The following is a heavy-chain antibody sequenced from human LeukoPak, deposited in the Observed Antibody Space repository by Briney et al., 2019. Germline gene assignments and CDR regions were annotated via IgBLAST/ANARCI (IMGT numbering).Heavy chain of an antibody. V-gene: IGHV4-39*07. CDR2: IYYSGST. J-gene: IGHJ4*02. D-gene: IGHD4-23*01. CDR3: ARYGGNSGFDY. CDR1: GGSISSSSYY. Sequence: TSETLSLTCTVSGGSISSSSYYWGWIRQPPGKGLEWIGSIYYSGSTYYNPSLKSRVTISVDTSKNQFSLKLSSVTAADTAVYYCARYGGNSGFDYWGQGTLVTVSS.